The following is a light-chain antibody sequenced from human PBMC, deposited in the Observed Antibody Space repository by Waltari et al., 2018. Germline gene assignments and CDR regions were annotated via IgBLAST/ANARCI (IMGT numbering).Light chain of an antibody. Sequence: EIVLTQSPGTASLSPGERVTLSCRASQTVGSSSLAWYQQKPGQAPRLVIYRASRRATDIPDRFSGSGSGTDFNLTISRLEPEDFAVYYCQQHGTLPATFGQGTKVEIK. CDR3: QQHGTLPAT. CDR1: QTVGSSS. V-gene: IGKV3-20*01. CDR2: RAS. J-gene: IGKJ1*01.